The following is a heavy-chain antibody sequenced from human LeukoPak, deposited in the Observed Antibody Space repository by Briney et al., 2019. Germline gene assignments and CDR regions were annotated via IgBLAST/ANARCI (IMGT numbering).Heavy chain of an antibody. CDR2: INPNSGDT. Sequence: ASVKVSCKASGYSFTDYHMHWVRQAPGQGLEWLGRINPNSGDTHYAQNLQGRVTMTRDTSTSTVYMELSRLRSDDTAVYFCARDPFLAISYRGDYWGQGSLVIVSS. CDR3: ARDPFLAISYRGDY. CDR1: GYSFTDYH. V-gene: IGHV1-2*02. D-gene: IGHD1-14*01. J-gene: IGHJ4*02.